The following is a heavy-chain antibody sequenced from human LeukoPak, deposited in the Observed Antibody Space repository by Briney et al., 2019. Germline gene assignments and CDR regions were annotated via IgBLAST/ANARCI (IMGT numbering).Heavy chain of an antibody. V-gene: IGHV3-74*01. CDR2: INTDGSST. Sequence: GGSLRLSCAASGFTFSSYWMHWVRQAPGKGLVWVSRINTDGSSTSYADSVKGRFTISRDNAKNTLYLQMNSLRAEDTAVYYCAKDASYYDILTGYEGYYGMDVWGQGTTVTVSS. CDR3: AKDASYYDILTGYEGYYGMDV. D-gene: IGHD3-9*01. CDR1: GFTFSSYW. J-gene: IGHJ6*02.